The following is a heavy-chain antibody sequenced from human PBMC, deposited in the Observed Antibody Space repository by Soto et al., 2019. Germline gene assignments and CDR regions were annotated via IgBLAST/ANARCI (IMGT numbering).Heavy chain of an antibody. CDR1: GVSFINYY. V-gene: IGHV3-74*03. J-gene: IGHJ4*02. D-gene: IGHD1-26*01. Sequence: EGQLVESGGGLVQPGGSLRLSCAASGVSFINYYMHWIRQAPGKGLVWVSLIKTDGRSTTYADSVKGRFTISRDNAKNTVYLQMNTLRFEDTAVYYCANGGGTYYDYWGQGTLVTVSS. CDR2: IKTDGRST. CDR3: ANGGGTYYDY.